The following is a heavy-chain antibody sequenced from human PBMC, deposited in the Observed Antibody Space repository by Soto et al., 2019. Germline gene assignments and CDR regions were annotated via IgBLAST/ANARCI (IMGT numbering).Heavy chain of an antibody. CDR1: GYTFTGYY. CDR3: ARDLGITGTTPYYYGMDV. J-gene: IGHJ6*02. Sequence: ASVKVSCKASGYTFTGYYMHWVRQAPGQGLEWMGWINPNSGGTNYAQKFQGWVTMTRDTSISTAYMELSRLRSDDTAVYYCARDLGITGTTPYYYGMDVWSQGTMVTVSS. V-gene: IGHV1-2*04. D-gene: IGHD1-20*01. CDR2: INPNSGGT.